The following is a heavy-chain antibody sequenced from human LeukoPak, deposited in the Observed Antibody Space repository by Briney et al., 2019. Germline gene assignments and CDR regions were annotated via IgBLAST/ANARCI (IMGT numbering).Heavy chain of an antibody. CDR2: ISSSGSTI. CDR1: GFTFSDCY. D-gene: IGHD2-2*01. Sequence: GGSLRLSCAASGFTFSDCYMSWIRQAPGKGLEWVSYISSSGSTIYYADSVKGRFTISRDNAKNSLYLQMNSLRAEDTAVYYCASLPAAKYYYYYYGMDVWGQGTTVTVSS. V-gene: IGHV3-11*01. J-gene: IGHJ6*02. CDR3: ASLPAAKYYYYYYGMDV.